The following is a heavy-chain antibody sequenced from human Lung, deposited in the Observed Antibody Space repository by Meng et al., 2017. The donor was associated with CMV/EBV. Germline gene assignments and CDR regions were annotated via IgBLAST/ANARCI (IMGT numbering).Heavy chain of an antibody. V-gene: IGHV1-69*10. D-gene: IGHD3-22*01. CDR2: IIPILGIA. CDR3: ARALYYYDSSGYYPYFAY. Sequence: SVKVSXKASGDTFRSHAISWVRQAPGQGLEWMGGIIPILGIATYAQKFQGRVAIAADKSTTTAYMELSRLRSEDTAVYFCARALYYYDSSGYYPYFAYWGPGTXVNGSS. J-gene: IGHJ4*02. CDR1: GDTFRSHA.